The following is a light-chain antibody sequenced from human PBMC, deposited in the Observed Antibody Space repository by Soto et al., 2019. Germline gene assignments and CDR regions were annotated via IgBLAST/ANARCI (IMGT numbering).Light chain of an antibody. CDR2: DAY. V-gene: IGKV1-33*01. Sequence: DIHMSQSPSSLSASVGDRVTSTCQASHDISNYLNWYQQKPGKAPKLLIYDAYNLETGVTSRFSGSGSGTDFTLTISSLQPEDIATYYCQPYDNLPITVGQGTRLEIK. CDR1: HDISNY. J-gene: IGKJ5*01. CDR3: QPYDNLPIT.